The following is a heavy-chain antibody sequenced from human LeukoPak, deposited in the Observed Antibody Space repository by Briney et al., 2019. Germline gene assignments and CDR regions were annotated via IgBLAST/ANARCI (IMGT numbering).Heavy chain of an antibody. D-gene: IGHD5-24*01. CDR3: AKERGYGYNHIDY. J-gene: IGHJ4*01. CDR1: GFPFSSYA. CDR2: ISGSGGST. V-gene: IGHV3-23*01. Sequence: GGSLRLSCEASGFPFSSYAMNWVRQAPGKGLEWVSTISGSGGSTYYADSVKGRFTISRDKSKNTVYLQMKSLRAEDTAVYYCAKERGYGYNHIDYWGHGTLVTVSS.